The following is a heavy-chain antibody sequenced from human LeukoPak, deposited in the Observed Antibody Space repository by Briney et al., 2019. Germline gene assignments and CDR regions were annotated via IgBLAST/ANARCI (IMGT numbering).Heavy chain of an antibody. D-gene: IGHD1-26*01. CDR1: GFTFSSYG. CDR2: MSYDGSHE. J-gene: IGHJ4*02. V-gene: IGHV3-30*18. Sequence: GGSLRLSCAASGFTFSSYGTHWVRQAPGKGLEWVAVMSYDGSHEGYADSVKGRFTISRDNSKNTLYLQMDSLRAEDTAVYYCAKEVYSGSYYGQPDYWGQGTLVTVSS. CDR3: AKEVYSGSYYGQPDY.